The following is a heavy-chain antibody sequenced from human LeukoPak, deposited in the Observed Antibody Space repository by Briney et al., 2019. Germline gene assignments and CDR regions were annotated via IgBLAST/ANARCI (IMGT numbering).Heavy chain of an antibody. CDR1: GYTLTELS. D-gene: IGHD4-17*01. CDR2: INPNSGGT. J-gene: IGHJ4*02. CDR3: ARVGYGDYLFDY. Sequence: ASVKVSCKVSGYTLTELSMHWVRQAPGQGLEWMGWINPNSGGTNYAQKFQGWVTMTRDTSISTAYMELSRLRSDDTAVYYCARVGYGDYLFDYWGQGTLVTVSS. V-gene: IGHV1-2*04.